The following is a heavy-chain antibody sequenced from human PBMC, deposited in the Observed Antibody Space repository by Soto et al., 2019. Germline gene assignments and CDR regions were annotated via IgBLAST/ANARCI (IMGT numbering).Heavy chain of an antibody. D-gene: IGHD5-12*01. CDR2: INHSGST. CDR1: GGSFSGYY. CDR3: ARGRGVATKYYYYYYGMDV. Sequence: PSETLSLTCAVYGGSFSGYYWSWIRQPPGKGLEWIGEINHSGSTNYNPSLKSRVTISVDTSKNQFSLKLSSVTAADTAVYYCARGRGVATKYYYYYYGMDVWGQGTSVTVSS. V-gene: IGHV4-34*01. J-gene: IGHJ6*02.